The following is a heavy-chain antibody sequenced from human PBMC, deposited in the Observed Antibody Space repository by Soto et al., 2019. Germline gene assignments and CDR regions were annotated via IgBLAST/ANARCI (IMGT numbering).Heavy chain of an antibody. CDR2: IYYSGST. CDR3: ARVYCLRWLYYFDY. J-gene: IGHJ4*02. CDR1: GGSISSGGYY. V-gene: IGHV4-31*03. Sequence: QVQLQESGPGLVKPSQTLSLTCTVSGGSISSGGYYWSWIRQHPGKGLEWIGYIYYSGSTYYNPSLKSRVTITVDTSKNQFSLKLSSVTAADTAVYYCARVYCLRWLYYFDYWGQGTLVTVSS. D-gene: IGHD3-10*01.